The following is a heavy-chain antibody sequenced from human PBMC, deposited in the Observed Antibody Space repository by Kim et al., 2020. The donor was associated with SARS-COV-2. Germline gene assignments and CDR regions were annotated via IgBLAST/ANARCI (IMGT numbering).Heavy chain of an antibody. CDR1: GDSIVSNDW. V-gene: IGHV4-4*02. CDR2: IYYSGTT. D-gene: IGHD1-26*01. CDR3: AKQVGGVGSAV. Sequence: SETLSLTCAVSGDSIVSNDWWCWVRQAPGKGLGCCGDIYYSGTTSYNPSLKTRVTMSVDESKNQFSLRLTSVTAADTAMYFCAKQVGGVGSAVWGQGTLVAVSS. J-gene: IGHJ4*02.